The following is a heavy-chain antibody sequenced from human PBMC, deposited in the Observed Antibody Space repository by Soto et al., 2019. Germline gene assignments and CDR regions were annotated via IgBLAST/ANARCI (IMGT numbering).Heavy chain of an antibody. CDR2: IKTDGSVT. D-gene: IGHD3-16*01. CDR3: ARDLGGSHDY. V-gene: IGHV3-74*01. CDR1: GFTFSTYW. Sequence: RSLRLSCAASGFTFSTYWMHWVRQAPGKGLVWVSRIKTDGSVTTYADSVKGRFTISRDNAKNTLYLQMNTLRAEDTAVYYCARDLGGSHDYWGRGTLVTVSS. J-gene: IGHJ4*02.